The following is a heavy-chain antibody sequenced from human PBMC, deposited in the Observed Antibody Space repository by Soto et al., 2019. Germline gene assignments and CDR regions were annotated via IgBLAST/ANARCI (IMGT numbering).Heavy chain of an antibody. CDR2: IYHSGNT. CDR3: VRVILAGRRGFDD. D-gene: IGHD3-3*02. J-gene: IGHJ4*01. CDR1: GYSISLGYY. V-gene: IGHV4-38-2*01. Sequence: SETLSLTCAVSGYSISLGYYWCWIRQPPGTGLEWIGSIYHSGNTYYNPSLKSRVSISLDTSKNHFSLELTSVTAADTAVYYGVRVILAGRRGFDDWGLGNLFTLCS.